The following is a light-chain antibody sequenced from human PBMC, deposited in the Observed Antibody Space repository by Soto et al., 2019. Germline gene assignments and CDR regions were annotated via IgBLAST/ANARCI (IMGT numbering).Light chain of an antibody. CDR2: DAS. CDR1: RDISNY. Sequence: DIQMTQSPSSLSASVGDRVTITCQASRDISNYLNWYQYKPGKVPKLLIYDASKLETGVPSRFGGSGSGTDFTFTISSLQPEDVATYYCQQNDNLPPLTFGGGTKVDIK. CDR3: QQNDNLPPLT. J-gene: IGKJ4*01. V-gene: IGKV1-33*01.